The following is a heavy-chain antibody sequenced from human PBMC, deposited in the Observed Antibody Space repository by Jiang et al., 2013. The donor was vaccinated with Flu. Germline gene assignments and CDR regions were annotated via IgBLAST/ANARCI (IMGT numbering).Heavy chain of an antibody. V-gene: IGHV3-33*01. CDR2: IWYDGSNK. Sequence: VQLLESGGGVVQPGRSLRLSCAASGFTFSSYGMHWVRQAPGKGLEWVAVIWYDGSNKYYADSVKGRFTISRDNSKNTLYLQMNSLRAEDTAVYYCARDARYFDWLFGGMDVVGTKGPRSPSP. CDR3: ARDARYFDWLFGGMDV. D-gene: IGHD3-9*01. CDR1: GFTFSSYG. J-gene: IGHJ6*04.